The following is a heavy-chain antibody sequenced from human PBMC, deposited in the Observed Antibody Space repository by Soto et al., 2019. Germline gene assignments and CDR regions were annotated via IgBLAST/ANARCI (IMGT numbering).Heavy chain of an antibody. CDR1: GYTFTSYG. CDR3: ARVKYDFWSGYYRAFDY. Sequence: GASVKVSYKASGYTFTSYGISWVRQAPGQGLEWMGWISAYNGNTNYAQKLQGRVTMTTDTSTSTAYMELRSLRSDDTAVYYCARVKYDFWSGYYRAFDYWGQGTLVTVSS. D-gene: IGHD3-3*01. V-gene: IGHV1-18*01. J-gene: IGHJ4*02. CDR2: ISAYNGNT.